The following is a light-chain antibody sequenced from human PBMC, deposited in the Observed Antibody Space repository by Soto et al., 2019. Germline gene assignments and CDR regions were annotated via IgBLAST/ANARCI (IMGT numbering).Light chain of an antibody. J-gene: IGLJ2*01. V-gene: IGLV2-8*01. Sequence: QSALTQPPSASGSPGQSVTISCTGTSSDVGGYNYVSWYQQHPGKAPKLMISEVSKRPSGVPDRFSGSKSGNTASLTVSGLQAEDEADYYRSSCAGKNNLVFGGGTKLTVL. CDR2: EVS. CDR3: SSCAGKNNLV. CDR1: SSDVGGYNY.